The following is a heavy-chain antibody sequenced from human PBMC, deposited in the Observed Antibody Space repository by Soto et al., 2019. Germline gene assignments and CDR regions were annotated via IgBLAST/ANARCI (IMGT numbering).Heavy chain of an antibody. CDR1: GGSIRSFS. J-gene: IGHJ5*02. D-gene: IGHD2-15*01. CDR3: ARFHKYSEANWFDP. V-gene: IGHV4-4*09. Sequence: SETLSLTCSVSGGSIRSFSWSWIRQPPGRGLEWIGYIYNSGSTNYNPSLKSRATISVDTPKNQFSLTLTSVTAADTAVYYCARFHKYSEANWFDPWAQGTLVTVSS. CDR2: IYNSGST.